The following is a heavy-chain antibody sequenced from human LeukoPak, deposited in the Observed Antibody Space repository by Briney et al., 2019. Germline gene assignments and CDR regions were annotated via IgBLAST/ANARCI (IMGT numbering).Heavy chain of an antibody. V-gene: IGHV4-59*12. CDR3: AREAISMDV. Sequence: SETLSLTCSVSGGSISSYYWTWIRQPPGKGLEWIGYIYYSGSTNYSPSLKSRVTISVDTSKNQFSLRLTSVTAADTAVYYCAREAISMDVWGQGTTVTVSS. CDR2: IYYSGST. CDR1: GGSISSYY. J-gene: IGHJ6*02.